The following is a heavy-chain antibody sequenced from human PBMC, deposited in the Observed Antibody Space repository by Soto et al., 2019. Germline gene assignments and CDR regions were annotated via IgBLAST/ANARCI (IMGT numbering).Heavy chain of an antibody. CDR2: IIPILGIA. V-gene: IGHV1-69*02. CDR3: ATGDYAGAIDY. J-gene: IGHJ4*02. D-gene: IGHD4-17*01. Sequence: GASVKVSCKASGGTFSSDTIRWVRQAPGQGLESMGRIIPILGIANYAQKFQGRVTITADKSTSTAYMELSSLRSEDTAVYYCATGDYAGAIDYWGQGTLVTVSS. CDR1: GGTFSSDT.